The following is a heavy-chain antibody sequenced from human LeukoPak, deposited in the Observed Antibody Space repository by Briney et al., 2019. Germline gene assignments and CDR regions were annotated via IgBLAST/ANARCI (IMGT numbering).Heavy chain of an antibody. CDR1: GFTFSSYW. D-gene: IGHD3-22*01. V-gene: IGHV3-74*01. CDR2: INSDGSGA. CDR3: ACDRDYYDSSGYYNY. J-gene: IGHJ4*02. Sequence: GGSLRLSCAASGFTFSSYWMHWVRQAPGKGLVWVSRINSDGSGAIYADSVQGRFTISRDNAKNTLYLQMNSLRAEDTAVYYCACDRDYYDSSGYYNYWGQGTLVTVSS.